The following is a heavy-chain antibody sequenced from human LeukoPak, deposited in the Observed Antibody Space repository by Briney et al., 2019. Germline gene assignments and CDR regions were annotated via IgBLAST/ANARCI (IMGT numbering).Heavy chain of an antibody. CDR1: GYTFTSYG. Sequence: GASVKVSCKASGYTFTSYGITWVRQAPGQGLEWMGRIDPSDSYTNYSPSFQGHVTISADKSISSAFLQWSSLKASDTAMYYCARQYNSGLDYWGQGTLVTVSS. D-gene: IGHD6-19*01. CDR3: ARQYNSGLDY. J-gene: IGHJ4*02. CDR2: IDPSDSYT. V-gene: IGHV5-10-1*01.